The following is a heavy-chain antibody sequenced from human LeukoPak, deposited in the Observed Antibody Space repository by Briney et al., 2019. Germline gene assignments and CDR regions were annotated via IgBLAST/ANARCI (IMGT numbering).Heavy chain of an antibody. J-gene: IGHJ4*02. V-gene: IGHV4-61*02. CDR1: GGSISSGSYY. D-gene: IGHD4-23*01. CDR2: IYTSGST. CDR3: ARDRLRWPKIDY. Sequence: SETLSLTCSVSGGSISSGSYYWSWIRQPAGKGLEWIGRIYTSGSTNYNPSLKSRVTISVDTSKNQFSLKLNSVTAADTAVYYCARDRLRWPKIDYWGQGTLVTVSS.